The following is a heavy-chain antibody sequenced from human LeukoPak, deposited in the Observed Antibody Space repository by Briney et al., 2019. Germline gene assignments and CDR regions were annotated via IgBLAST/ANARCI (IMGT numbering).Heavy chain of an antibody. J-gene: IGHJ3*02. V-gene: IGHV3-9*01. D-gene: IGHD2-21*01. Sequence: PGRSLRLSCAASGFTFDDYAMHWVRQAPGKGLEWVSGISWNSGSIGYADSVKGRFTISRDNAKNSLYLQMNSLRAEDTAVYYCVVASSAFDIWGQGTMVTVSS. CDR2: ISWNSGSI. CDR3: VVASSAFDI. CDR1: GFTFDDYA.